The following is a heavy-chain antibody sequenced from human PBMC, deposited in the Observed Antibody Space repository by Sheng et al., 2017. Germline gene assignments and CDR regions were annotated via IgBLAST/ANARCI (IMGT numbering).Heavy chain of an antibody. CDR3: AKDRYSGSYSVRYYFDY. J-gene: IGHJ4*02. CDR2: ISGSGGST. Sequence: EVQLLESGGGLVQPGGSLRLSCAASGFTFSSYAMSWVRQAPGKGLEWVSAISGSGGSTYYADSVKGRFTISRDNSKNTLYLQMNSLRAEDTAVYYCAKDRYSGSYSVRYYFDYWGQGTLVTVSS. CDR1: GFTFSSYA. V-gene: IGHV3-23*01. D-gene: IGHD1-26*01.